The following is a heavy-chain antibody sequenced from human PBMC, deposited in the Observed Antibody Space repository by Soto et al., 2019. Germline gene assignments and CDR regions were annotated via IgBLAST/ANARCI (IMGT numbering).Heavy chain of an antibody. J-gene: IGHJ4*02. V-gene: IGHV3-48*02. D-gene: IGHD3-10*01. CDR3: ARAGYYGSGILL. CDR2: ISSSSSTI. Sequence: EVQLVESGGGLVQPGGSLRLSCAASGFTFNSYSMNWVRQAPGKGLDWVSYISSSSSTIYYADSVKGRFTISRDNAKNSLYLQMNSLRDEDTAVYYCARAGYYGSGILLWGKGTMVTVSS. CDR1: GFTFNSYS.